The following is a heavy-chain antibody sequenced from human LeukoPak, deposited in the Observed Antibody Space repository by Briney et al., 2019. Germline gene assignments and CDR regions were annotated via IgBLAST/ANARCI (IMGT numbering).Heavy chain of an antibody. CDR3: ARGSSYYDILSPLNAFDI. D-gene: IGHD3-9*01. V-gene: IGHV4-34*01. J-gene: IGHJ3*02. CDR1: GFTFSSYE. CDR2: INHTGST. Sequence: PGGSLRLSCAASGFTFSSYEMNWVRQPPGKGLEWIGEINHTGSTNYNPSLKSRVTISVDTSKNQFSLKMSSVTAADTAVYYCARGSSYYDILSPLNAFDIWGQGTMVTVSS.